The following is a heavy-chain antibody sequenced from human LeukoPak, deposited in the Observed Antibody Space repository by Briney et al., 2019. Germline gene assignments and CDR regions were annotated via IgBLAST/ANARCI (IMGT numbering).Heavy chain of an antibody. CDR3: ARIRTTGYYAFDI. CDR1: GGSISSYY. J-gene: IGHJ3*02. D-gene: IGHD4-11*01. CDR2: IYTSGST. V-gene: IGHV4-4*09. Sequence: PSETLSLTCTVSGGSISSYYWSWIRQPPGKGLEWIGCIYTSGSTNYNPSLKSRVTISVDTSKNQFSLKLSSVTAADTAVYYCARIRTTGYYAFDIWGQGTMVTVSS.